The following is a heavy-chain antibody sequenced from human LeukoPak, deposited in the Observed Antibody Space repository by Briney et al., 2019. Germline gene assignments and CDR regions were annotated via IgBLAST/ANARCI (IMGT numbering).Heavy chain of an antibody. D-gene: IGHD3-10*01. V-gene: IGHV4-59*11. J-gene: IGHJ4*02. CDR1: GDSISGPY. CDR2: THYTGET. CDR3: GRNLGSGSDH. Sequence: SETLSLTCNVSGDSISGPYWNWIGQSPGRGLEWIGYTHYTGETNYNPSLKSRLTMSVDTSNNQVYLRLSSVTAADTAVYYCGRNLGSGSDHWGQGTLVTVSS.